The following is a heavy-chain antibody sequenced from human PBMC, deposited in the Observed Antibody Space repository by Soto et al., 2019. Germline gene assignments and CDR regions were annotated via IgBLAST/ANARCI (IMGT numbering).Heavy chain of an antibody. Sequence: EVHLVESGGGLVQPGGSLRLSCVASGFTFSSYWMHWVRQAPGKGLVWVSSISNDGSSTSYADPVKGRFTISSDNAKNTLYLQKNRLTAEDTAVYYCARLPNKSPQNWGQGTLVIVSP. CDR1: GFTFSSYW. V-gene: IGHV3-74*01. CDR3: ARLPNKSPQN. CDR2: ISNDGSST. J-gene: IGHJ1*01.